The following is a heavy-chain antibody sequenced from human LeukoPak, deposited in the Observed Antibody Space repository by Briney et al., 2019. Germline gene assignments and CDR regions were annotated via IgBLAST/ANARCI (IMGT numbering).Heavy chain of an antibody. CDR3: ATRGDGNKLAFDQ. D-gene: IGHD2/OR15-2a*01. CDR2: ISSGRSTI. J-gene: IGHJ4*02. CDR1: DFTFGSYI. Sequence: GGSLRLSCVASDFTFGSYIMDWVPQAPGKGLECVSYISSGRSTIYYADPVRGRFTISRDNAKNSLYLQMNSLRAEDTAVYYCATRGDGNKLAFDQWGQGTLVTVSS. V-gene: IGHV3-48*01.